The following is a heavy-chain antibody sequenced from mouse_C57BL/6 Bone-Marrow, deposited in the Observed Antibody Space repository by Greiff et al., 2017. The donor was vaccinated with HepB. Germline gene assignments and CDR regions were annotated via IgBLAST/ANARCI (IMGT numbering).Heavy chain of an antibody. V-gene: IGHV1-82*01. D-gene: IGHD1-1*01. CDR2: IYPGDGDT. J-gene: IGHJ2*01. CDR3: ARSKLRSYYFDY. CDR1: GYTFTSYW. Sequence: QVQLQQPGAELVMPGASVKLSCKASGYTFTSYWMNWVKQRPGKGLEWIGRIYPGDGDTNYNGKFKGKATLTADKSSSTAYMQLSSLTSEDSAVYFCARSKLRSYYFDYWGQGTTLTVSS.